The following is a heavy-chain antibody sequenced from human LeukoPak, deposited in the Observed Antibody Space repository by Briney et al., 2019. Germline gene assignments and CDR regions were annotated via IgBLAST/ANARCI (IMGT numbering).Heavy chain of an antibody. J-gene: IGHJ4*02. Sequence: GGSLRLSCAASGFTFSNHAMSWVRQTPGKGLQGVSVISGSGRTTEYADSVKGRFTISRDNSKNTLSLQMNSLRVEDTAIYYCAKNVVVKRYIDYWGQGTLVTVSS. CDR2: ISGSGRTT. D-gene: IGHD2-15*01. CDR1: GFTFSNHA. V-gene: IGHV3-23*01. CDR3: AKNVVVKRYIDY.